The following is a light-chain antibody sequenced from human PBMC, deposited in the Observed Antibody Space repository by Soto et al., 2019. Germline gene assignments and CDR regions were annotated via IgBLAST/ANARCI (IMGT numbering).Light chain of an antibody. Sequence: DIQMTQSPSSLSASVGDRVTITCRASQAITSYLNWYQQKPAKAPKHLLYAAYSLQSGVPSRPSGSGAGTHFTLTINSLQLEDSATYSGQQSYSSLMSTFGQETKLEI. CDR2: AAY. V-gene: IGKV1-39*01. CDR3: QQSYSSLMST. J-gene: IGKJ2*01. CDR1: QAITSY.